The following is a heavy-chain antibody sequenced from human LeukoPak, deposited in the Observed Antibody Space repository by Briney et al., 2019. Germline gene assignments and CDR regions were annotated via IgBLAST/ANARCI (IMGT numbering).Heavy chain of an antibody. CDR2: IFYTGST. CDR3: ARGTYNSSPPDL. V-gene: IGHV4-61*08. CDR1: GGSISSGGYY. D-gene: IGHD1-14*01. Sequence: PSETLSLTCTVSGGSISSGGYYWSWIRQHPGKGLEWIGYIFYTGSTKYNPSLKSRVTILVDTSRNQFSLKLSSVTAADTAVYSCARGTYNSSPPDLWGQGTMVTVSS. J-gene: IGHJ3*01.